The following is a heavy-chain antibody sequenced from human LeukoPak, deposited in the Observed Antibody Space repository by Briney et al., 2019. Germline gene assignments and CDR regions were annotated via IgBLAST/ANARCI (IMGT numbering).Heavy chain of an antibody. D-gene: IGHD2/OR15-2a*01. CDR2: ISISGSNI. V-gene: IGHV3-48*03. CDR3: ARGLSYPVDY. J-gene: IGHJ4*02. Sequence: GGSLRLSCVASGFTFSNYEMNWVPQAPGKGLEWVSYISISGSNIYYADSVKGRFTISRDNGKNSLYLQMNSLRAEDTAVYFCARGLSYPVDYWGQGTLVTVSS. CDR1: GFTFSNYE.